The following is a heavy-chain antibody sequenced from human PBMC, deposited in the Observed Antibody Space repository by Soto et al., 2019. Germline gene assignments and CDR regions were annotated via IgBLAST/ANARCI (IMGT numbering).Heavy chain of an antibody. CDR1: GGTFSSSA. V-gene: IGHV1-69*01. J-gene: IGHJ5*02. D-gene: IGHD1-1*01. CDR2: IIRIFGKA. Sequence: QVQLVQSGAEVMKPGSSVKVSCEASGGTFSSSAISWVRQAPGQGLEWMGGIIRIFGKANNAQKCQGRVTITADESTSTAYMELSGLRSEDTAVYYCATGQPELITGWFDPWGQGTLVTVS. CDR3: ATGQPELITGWFDP.